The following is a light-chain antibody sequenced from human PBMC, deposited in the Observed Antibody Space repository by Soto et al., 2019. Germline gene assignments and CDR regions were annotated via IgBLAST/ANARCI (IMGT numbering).Light chain of an antibody. Sequence: EIVLTQSPVTLSLSPGERATLSCRASQSVGSSYLAWYQQKPGQAPRLHIYGASSRATGIPDRFSGSGSGTDFTLTIRRLEPEDFAVYYCQQYGSSPPWTFGQGTKVEIK. CDR3: QQYGSSPPWT. CDR2: GAS. CDR1: QSVGSSY. J-gene: IGKJ1*01. V-gene: IGKV3-20*01.